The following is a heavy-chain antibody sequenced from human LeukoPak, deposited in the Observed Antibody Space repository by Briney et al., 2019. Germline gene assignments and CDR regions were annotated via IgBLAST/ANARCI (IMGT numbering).Heavy chain of an antibody. Sequence: SGGSLRLSCAASGFTFRSYAMIWVRQAPGKGLEWVSAISGSGGSTYYADSVKGRFTISRDNSKNTLYLQMNSLRAEDTAVYYCAKDSEEYSSSWSIDYWGQGTLVTVSS. J-gene: IGHJ4*02. CDR1: GFTFRSYA. V-gene: IGHV3-23*01. CDR2: ISGSGGST. CDR3: AKDSEEYSSSWSIDY. D-gene: IGHD6-13*01.